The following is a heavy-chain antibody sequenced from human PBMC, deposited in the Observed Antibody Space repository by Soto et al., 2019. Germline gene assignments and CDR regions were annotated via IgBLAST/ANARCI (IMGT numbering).Heavy chain of an antibody. CDR3: ARGDRGGSGSPASYYYSGWDV. Sequence: QVQLVQSGGGVVQAGNSLRLSCTASGLTFTSSSFHWVRQAPGKGLEWVAVISENGDRQYSTESVRGRFTISRDNSNNALFLQMHNLRIEDTALYYCARGDRGGSGSPASYYYSGWDVWGQGATVTVS. CDR1: GLTFTSSS. D-gene: IGHD3-10*01. J-gene: IGHJ6*02. CDR2: ISENGDRQ. V-gene: IGHV3-30-3*01.